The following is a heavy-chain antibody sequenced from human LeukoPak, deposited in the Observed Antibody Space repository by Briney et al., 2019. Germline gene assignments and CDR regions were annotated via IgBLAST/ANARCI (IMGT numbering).Heavy chain of an antibody. V-gene: IGHV3-74*01. Sequence: PEGSLRLSCAASGFTFSSYWMHWGSQAPGKGLVWASRINSDGSSTSYAASVKGRFTISRDNAKNTLYLQMNSLRAEDTAVYYCARAGVGDWFDPWGQGTLVTVSS. CDR1: GFTFSSYW. J-gene: IGHJ5*02. CDR3: ARAGVGDWFDP. D-gene: IGHD3-3*01. CDR2: INSDGSST.